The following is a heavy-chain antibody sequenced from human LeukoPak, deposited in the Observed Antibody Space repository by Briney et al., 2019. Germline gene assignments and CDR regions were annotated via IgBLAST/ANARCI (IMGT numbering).Heavy chain of an antibody. V-gene: IGHV1-18*01. Sequence: ASVKVSCKASGYTLTSYGISWVRQAPGQGLEWMGWISAYNGNTNYAQKLQGRVTMTTDTSTSTAYMELRSLRSDDTAVYYCARILDYYGSGSYYKGHPPPDYWGQGTLVTVSS. CDR3: ARILDYYGSGSYYKGHPPPDY. CDR2: ISAYNGNT. D-gene: IGHD3-10*01. J-gene: IGHJ4*02. CDR1: GYTLTSYG.